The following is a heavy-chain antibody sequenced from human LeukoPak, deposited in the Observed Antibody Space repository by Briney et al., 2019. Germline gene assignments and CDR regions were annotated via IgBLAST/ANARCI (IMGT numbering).Heavy chain of an antibody. CDR3: ARRDYEGTLDY. J-gene: IGHJ4*02. V-gene: IGHV4-59*01. Sequence: SETLSLTCTVSGGSISSYYWSWIRQPPGKGLEWIGYIYYSGSTNYDPSLKSRVTISVDTSKNQFSLKLSSVTAADTAVYYCARRDYEGTLDYWGQGTLVTVSS. CDR2: IYYSGST. CDR1: GGSISSYY. D-gene: IGHD4-17*01.